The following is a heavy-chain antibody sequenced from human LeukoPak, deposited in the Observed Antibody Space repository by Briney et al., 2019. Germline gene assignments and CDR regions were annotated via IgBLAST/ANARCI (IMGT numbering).Heavy chain of an antibody. CDR1: GGSISNYY. V-gene: IGHV4-59*08. Sequence: SETLSLTCTVSGGSISNYYWSWIRQSPEKGLKWIGYIHDSGSTNYNPSLKSRVTISVDTSKNQFPLKLSSVTAADTAVYYCARLDAAAGRYLQFFYWGQGTLVTVSS. CDR2: IHDSGST. CDR3: ARLDAAAGRYLQFFY. D-gene: IGHD5-24*01. J-gene: IGHJ4*02.